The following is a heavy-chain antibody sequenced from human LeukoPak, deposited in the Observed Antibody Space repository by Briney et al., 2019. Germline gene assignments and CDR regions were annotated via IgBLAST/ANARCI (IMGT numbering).Heavy chain of an antibody. CDR3: AKGHGTAVAGFYY. V-gene: IGHV3-23*01. D-gene: IGHD6-19*01. J-gene: IGHJ4*02. CDR1: GFSLSTYG. Sequence: GASLRLSCAASGFSLSTYGVSWVRQPPGKGLEWVSGITGTGGSTYYADSVKGRFTVSRDTSKNTLYLQMNSLRAEDTAIYYCAKGHGTAVAGFYYWGQGTLVTVSS. CDR2: ITGTGGST.